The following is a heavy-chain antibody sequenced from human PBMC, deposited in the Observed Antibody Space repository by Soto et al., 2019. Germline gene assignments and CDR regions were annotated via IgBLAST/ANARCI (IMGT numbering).Heavy chain of an antibody. V-gene: IGHV3-30*03. J-gene: IGHJ2*01. CDR3: ARDGWGSNWYFDL. CDR2: ISYDGKQT. CDR1: GLAFSSYG. Sequence: PGGSLRLSCAASGLAFSSYGMHWVPQAPGKGLEWVAVISYDGKQTYYADSVKGRFTISKDKSKRTLFLQMNSLRVDDTAVYYCARDGWGSNWYFDLWARGTLVPVYS. D-gene: IGHD3-16*01.